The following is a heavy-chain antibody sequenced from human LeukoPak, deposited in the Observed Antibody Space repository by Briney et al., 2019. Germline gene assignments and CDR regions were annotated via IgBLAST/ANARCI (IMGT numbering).Heavy chain of an antibody. CDR3: ARAKGYSYGIYFDY. D-gene: IGHD5-18*01. CDR2: IYYSGST. J-gene: IGHJ4*02. CDR1: TFDDYG. V-gene: IGHV4-31*02. Sequence: TFDDYGMSWIRQHPGKGLEWIGYIYYSGSTYYNPSLKSRVTISVDTSKNQFSLKLSSVTAADTAVYYCARAKGYSYGIYFDYWGQGTLVTVSS.